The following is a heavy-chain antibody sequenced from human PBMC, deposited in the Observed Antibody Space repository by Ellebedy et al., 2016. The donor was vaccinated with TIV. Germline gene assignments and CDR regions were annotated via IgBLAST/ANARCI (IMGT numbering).Heavy chain of an antibody. J-gene: IGHJ4*02. CDR3: TRGPYGDYGEETFDY. D-gene: IGHD4-17*01. CDR1: GFTFGDYA. Sequence: GESLKISCTASGFTFGDYAMSWFRQAPGKGLEWVGFIRSKAYGGTTEYAASVKGRFTISRDDSKSIAYLQMNSLKTEDTAVYYCTRGPYGDYGEETFDYWGQGALVTVSS. V-gene: IGHV3-49*03. CDR2: IRSKAYGGTT.